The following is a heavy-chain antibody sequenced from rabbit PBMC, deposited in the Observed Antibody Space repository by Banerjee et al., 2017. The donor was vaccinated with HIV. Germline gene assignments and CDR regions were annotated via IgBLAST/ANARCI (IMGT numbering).Heavy chain of an antibody. Sequence: QSLEESGGDLVKPGASLTLTCTASGFSFSSSYWICWVRQAPGKGLEWIACIYTGSSGTTAYASWAKGRFTISKTSSTTVTLQMTSLTAADTATYFCARDFSAWNLWGPGTLVTVS. V-gene: IGHV1S40*01. CDR2: IYTGSSGTT. CDR3: ARDFSAWNL. J-gene: IGHJ4*01. CDR1: GFSFSSSYW. D-gene: IGHD4-1*01.